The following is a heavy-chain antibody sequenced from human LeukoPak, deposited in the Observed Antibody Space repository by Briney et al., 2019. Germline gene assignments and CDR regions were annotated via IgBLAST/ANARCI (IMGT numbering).Heavy chain of an antibody. CDR3: AKGAHFRSSWYSDY. CDR1: GFTFSSYA. CDR2: ISGSGGST. J-gene: IGHJ4*02. D-gene: IGHD6-13*01. V-gene: IGHV3-23*01. Sequence: GGSLRLSCAASGFTFSSYAMSWVRQAPGKGLEWVSAISGSGGSTYYADSVRGRFTISRDNSKNTLYLQMNSLRAEDTAVYYCAKGAHFRSSWYSDYWGQGTLVTVSS.